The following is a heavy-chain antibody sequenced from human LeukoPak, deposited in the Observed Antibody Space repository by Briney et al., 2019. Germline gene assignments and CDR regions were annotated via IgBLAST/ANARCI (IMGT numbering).Heavy chain of an antibody. CDR2: VSGSGTNR. V-gene: IGHV3-23*01. CDR1: GLPFSLYA. J-gene: IGHJ5*02. D-gene: IGHD6-13*01. CDR3: AKNRYSSNGYGFDP. Sequence: GGSLSLPCAASGLPFSLYAMRWVRQAPGRGLEWVAGVSGSGTNRYYADSVKGRCLVSRDNYKITVSLQMNRLRADDTALYYCAKNRYSSNGYGFDPWGQGALVIVSS.